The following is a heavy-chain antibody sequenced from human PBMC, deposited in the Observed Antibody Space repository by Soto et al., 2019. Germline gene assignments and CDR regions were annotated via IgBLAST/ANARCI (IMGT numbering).Heavy chain of an antibody. CDR2: ISSSSSYI. Sequence: GALRLSCAASGFTFSSYSMNWVRQAPGKGLEWVSSISSSSSYIYYADSVKGRFTISRDNAKNSLYLQMNSLRAEDTAVYYCARDQPGYSYGYGLRYWGQGTLVTVSS. V-gene: IGHV3-21*01. J-gene: IGHJ4*02. CDR1: GFTFSSYS. D-gene: IGHD5-18*01. CDR3: ARDQPGYSYGYGLRY.